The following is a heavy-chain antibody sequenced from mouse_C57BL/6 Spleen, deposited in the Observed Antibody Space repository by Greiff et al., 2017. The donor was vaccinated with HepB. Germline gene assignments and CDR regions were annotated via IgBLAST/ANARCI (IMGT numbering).Heavy chain of an antibody. Sequence: DVMLVESGGGLVKPGGSLKLSCAASGFTFSSYAMSWVRQTPEKRLEWVATISDGGSYTYYPDNVKGRFTISRDNAKNNLYLQMSHLKSEDTAMYYCARDNYGSRSYWYFDVWGTGTTVTVSS. CDR3: ARDNYGSRSYWYFDV. D-gene: IGHD1-1*01. CDR2: ISDGGSYT. CDR1: GFTFSSYA. V-gene: IGHV5-4*01. J-gene: IGHJ1*03.